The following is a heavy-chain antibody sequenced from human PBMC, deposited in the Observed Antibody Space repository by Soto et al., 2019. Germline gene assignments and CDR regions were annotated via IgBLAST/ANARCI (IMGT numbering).Heavy chain of an antibody. CDR2: IKNDGSGT. D-gene: IGHD3-10*01. Sequence: EVQLVESGGGLVQPGGSLRLSCAASGFTFSNYWMHWVRQVPGKGLVWVSRIKNDGSGTYYADSVKGRLTMSRDNAKNTLYLQMNSLRAEDTAVYYCARGDGDYYGGNGYLGRHWGQGTLVTVSS. J-gene: IGHJ4*02. V-gene: IGHV3-74*01. CDR3: ARGDGDYYGGNGYLGRH. CDR1: GFTFSNYW.